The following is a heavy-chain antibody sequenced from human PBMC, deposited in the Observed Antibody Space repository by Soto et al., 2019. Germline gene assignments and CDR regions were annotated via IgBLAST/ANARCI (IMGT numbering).Heavy chain of an antibody. CDR3: ARDRVLRFLEWSMGSGGDAFDI. CDR2: IIPILGIA. V-gene: IGHV1-69*04. J-gene: IGHJ3*02. CDR1: GGTFSSYT. Sequence: SVKVSWKASGGTFSSYTISWVRQAPGQRLEWMGRIIPILGIANYAQKFQGRVTITADKSTSTAYMELSSLRSEDTAVYYCARDRVLRFLEWSMGSGGDAFDIWGQGTMVTVSS. D-gene: IGHD3-3*01.